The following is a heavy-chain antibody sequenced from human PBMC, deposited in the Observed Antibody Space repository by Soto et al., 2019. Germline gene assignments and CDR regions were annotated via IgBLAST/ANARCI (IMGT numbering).Heavy chain of an antibody. Sequence: GASVKVSCKASGYTFTSYGISWVRQAPGQGLEWMGWISAYNGNTNYAQKLQGRVTMTTDTSTSTAYMELRSLRSDDTAVYYCARAQTMAAGIAAAGTYYYYYGMDVWGQGTTVTVSS. CDR3: ARAQTMAAGIAAAGTYYYYYGMDV. J-gene: IGHJ6*02. D-gene: IGHD6-13*01. CDR1: GYTFTSYG. V-gene: IGHV1-18*04. CDR2: ISAYNGNT.